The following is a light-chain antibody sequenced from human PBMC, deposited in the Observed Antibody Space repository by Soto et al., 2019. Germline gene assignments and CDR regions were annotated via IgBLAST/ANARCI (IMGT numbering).Light chain of an antibody. V-gene: IGKV1-5*01. Sequence: DIQITQSPSTLSASVGDRVTITCRASQSISSWLAWYQQTPGKAPKLLIYDASSLESGVPSRFSGSGSGTDFTRTISSLQPDDFATDYCQQYNSYPWTFGQGTKVDIK. CDR2: DAS. CDR1: QSISSW. CDR3: QQYNSYPWT. J-gene: IGKJ1*01.